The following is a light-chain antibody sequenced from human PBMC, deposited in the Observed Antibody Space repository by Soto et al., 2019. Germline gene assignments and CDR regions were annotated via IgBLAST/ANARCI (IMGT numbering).Light chain of an antibody. V-gene: IGKV2-30*01. CDR2: KAS. J-gene: IGKJ1*01. CDR1: QSVVYSDGIAY. Sequence: DVVMTQSPLSLPVTLGQSASISCRSSQSVVYSDGIAYLSWFQQRPGQSLRRLIYKASNRDSGVPDRFSGSGSGTDFTLTISRVEAEDVGVYYCMQGTHWPPTFGRGTKVEIK. CDR3: MQGTHWPPT.